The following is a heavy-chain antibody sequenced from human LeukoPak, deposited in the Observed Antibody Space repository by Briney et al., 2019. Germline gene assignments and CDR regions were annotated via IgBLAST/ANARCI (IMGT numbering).Heavy chain of an antibody. CDR2: ISTSSGTM. CDR3: ARDHCTGGVCYYYSDY. CDR1: GFTFSSFG. Sequence: PGGSLRLSCAASGFTFSSFGMYWVRQAPEKGLEWLSYISTSSGTMYYADSVKGRFTISRDNAKNSLSLQMNSLRDEDTAVYYCARDHCTGGVCYYYSDYWGQGTLVTVSS. J-gene: IGHJ4*02. V-gene: IGHV3-48*02. D-gene: IGHD2-8*02.